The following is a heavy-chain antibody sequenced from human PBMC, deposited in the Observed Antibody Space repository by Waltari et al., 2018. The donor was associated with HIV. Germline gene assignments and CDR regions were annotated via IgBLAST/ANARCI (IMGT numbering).Heavy chain of an antibody. J-gene: IGHJ4*02. CDR3: ARDRGYGGNSLFLVMGYFDY. V-gene: IGHV1-18*01. CDR2: ISAYKGNT. D-gene: IGHD2-21*02. Sequence: QVQLVQSGAEVKKPGASVKVSCKASGYTFTSYGISWVRQAPGQGLEWMGWISAYKGNTNDAQKLQGRVTMTTDTSTSTAYMELRSLRSDDTAVYYCARDRGYGGNSLFLVMGYFDYWGQGTLVTVSS. CDR1: GYTFTSYG.